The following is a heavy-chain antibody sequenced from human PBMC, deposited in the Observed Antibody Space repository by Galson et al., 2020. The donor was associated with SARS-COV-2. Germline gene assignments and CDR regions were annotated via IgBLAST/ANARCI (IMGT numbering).Heavy chain of an antibody. D-gene: IGHD2-15*01. CDR2: ISSSSSYI. V-gene: IGHV3-21*01. CDR1: GFTFSSYS. J-gene: IGHJ6*02. CDR3: ARDGGSSSPAGMDV. Sequence: GGSLRLSCAASGFTFSSYSMNWVRQAPGKGLEWVSSISSSSSYIYYADSVKGRFTISRDNAKNSLYLQMNSLRAEDTAVYYCARDGGSSSPAGMDVWGQGTTVTVSS.